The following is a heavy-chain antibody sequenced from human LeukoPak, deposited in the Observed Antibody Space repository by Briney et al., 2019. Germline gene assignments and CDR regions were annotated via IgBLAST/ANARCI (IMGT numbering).Heavy chain of an antibody. D-gene: IGHD2-2*02. CDR3: ARGDCSSTSCYTIFDY. Sequence: EASVKVSCKASGYTFTGYYMHWVRQAPGQGLEWMGGIIPIFGTANYAQKFQGRVTITTDESTSTAYMELSSLRSEDTAVYYCARGDCSSTSCYTIFDYWGQGTLVTVSS. CDR1: GYTFTGYY. J-gene: IGHJ4*02. CDR2: IIPIFGTA. V-gene: IGHV1-69*05.